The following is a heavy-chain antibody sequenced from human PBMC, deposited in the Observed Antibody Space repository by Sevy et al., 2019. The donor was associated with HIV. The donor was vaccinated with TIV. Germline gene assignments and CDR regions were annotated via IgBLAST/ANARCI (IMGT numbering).Heavy chain of an antibody. CDR2: ISTDGST. J-gene: IGHJ2*01. Sequence: GGSLRLSCAASGFSVSSSYVTWVRQAPGKGLEWVSVISTDGSTYYADSVKGRFTISRDSSKNTLSLQMNSLRGEDTAVYYCARASRVTLILIARIGWHFDLWGRGTLVTVSS. D-gene: IGHD3-22*01. V-gene: IGHV3-53*01. CDR1: GFSVSSSY. CDR3: ARASRVTLILIARIGWHFDL.